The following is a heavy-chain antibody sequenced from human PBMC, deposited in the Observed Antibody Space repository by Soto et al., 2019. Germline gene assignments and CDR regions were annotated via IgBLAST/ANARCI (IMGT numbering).Heavy chain of an antibody. CDR3: ARQRITMVRGVWAGRSESYWFDP. D-gene: IGHD3-10*01. V-gene: IGHV5-51*01. Sequence: GESLKISCKGSGYSFTSYWIGWVRQMPGKGLEWMGIIYPGDSDTRYSPSFQGQVTISADKSISTAYLQWSSLKASDTAMYYCARQRITMVRGVWAGRSESYWFDPWGQGTLVTVSS. CDR1: GYSFTSYW. J-gene: IGHJ5*02. CDR2: IYPGDSDT.